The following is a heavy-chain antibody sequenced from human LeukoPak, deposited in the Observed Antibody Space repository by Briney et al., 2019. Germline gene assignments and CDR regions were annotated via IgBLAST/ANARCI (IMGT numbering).Heavy chain of an antibody. CDR3: ARDSAATGLSFDY. V-gene: IGHV1-2*02. D-gene: IGHD3-9*01. CDR2: INDNSGGT. Sequence: ASVKVSCKASGDTFTDYYMHWFRLAPGQGLEWMGEINDNSGGTKYAQKFQGRVTLTRDTSITTAYLELSSLISDDTAIYYCARDSAATGLSFDYWGQGTLVTVSS. CDR1: GDTFTDYY. J-gene: IGHJ4*02.